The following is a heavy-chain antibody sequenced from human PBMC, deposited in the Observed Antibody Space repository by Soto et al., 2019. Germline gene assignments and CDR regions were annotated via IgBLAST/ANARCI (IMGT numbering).Heavy chain of an antibody. CDR3: ARGGNGYTYGYYYYSCLYV. V-gene: IGHV1-3*01. J-gene: IGHJ6*02. D-gene: IGHD5-18*01. CDR2: INAGNGNT. Sequence: GASGKVCCKASGYTFTSYAMHWVRQAPGQRLEWMGWINAGNGNTKYSQKFQGRVTITRDTSASTAYMELSSLRSEDTAVYYCARGGNGYTYGYYYYSCLYVWGQGTTVTVS. CDR1: GYTFTSYA.